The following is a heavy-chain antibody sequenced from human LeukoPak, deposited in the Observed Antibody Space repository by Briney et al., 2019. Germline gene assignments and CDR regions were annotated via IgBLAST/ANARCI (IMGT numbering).Heavy chain of an antibody. CDR1: GFTFTSSA. Sequence: GTSVKVSCKASGFTFTSSAVQWVRQARGRRLEWIGWIVVGSGNTNYAQKFQERVTITRDMSTSTAYMELSSLRSEDTAVYYCALQLYCSSTSCYTTPFDYWGQGTLVTVSS. J-gene: IGHJ4*02. V-gene: IGHV1-58*01. CDR2: IVVGSGNT. D-gene: IGHD2-2*02. CDR3: ALQLYCSSTSCYTTPFDY.